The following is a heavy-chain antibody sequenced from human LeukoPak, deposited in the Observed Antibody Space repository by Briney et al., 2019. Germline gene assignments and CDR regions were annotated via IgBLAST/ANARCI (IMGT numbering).Heavy chain of an antibody. CDR3: AREGENYYYGMDV. Sequence: GGSLRLSRAASGFTFSNYEMNWVRQAPGKGLEWVSFISSGGGSIYYADSVKGRSTISRDNVKNSLFLQMNSLRAEDTAVYYCAREGENYYYGMDVWGQGTTVAVSS. CDR1: GFTFSNYE. V-gene: IGHV3-48*03. CDR2: ISSGGGSI. J-gene: IGHJ6*02.